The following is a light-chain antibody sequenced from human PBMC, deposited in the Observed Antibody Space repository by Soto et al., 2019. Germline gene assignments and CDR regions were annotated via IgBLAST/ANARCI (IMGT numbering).Light chain of an antibody. J-gene: IGKJ3*01. CDR3: MQAYHNSFT. Sequence: IVMTQSPLSLPVTPGEPASISCRSSQSLLHSNGYNYLDRYLQKPGQSPQLLIYSGSTRSSGVPDRFSGSGSGTDFTLKISRVEAEDVGVYYCMQAYHNSFTFGPGTKVDIK. CDR1: QSLLHSNGYNY. V-gene: IGKV2-28*01. CDR2: SGS.